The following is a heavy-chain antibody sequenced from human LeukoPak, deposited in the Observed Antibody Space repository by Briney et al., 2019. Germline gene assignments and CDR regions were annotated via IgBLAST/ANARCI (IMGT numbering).Heavy chain of an antibody. CDR2: INPNSGGT. D-gene: IGHD6-13*01. CDR3: ASQGMRGGFSSSSPQRGGYYYYYMDV. J-gene: IGHJ6*03. V-gene: IGHV1-2*02. Sequence: ASVKVSCKASGYTFTGYYMHWVRQAPGQGLEWMGWINPNSGGTNYAQKFQGRVTMTRDTSISTAYMELSRLRSDDTAVYYCASQGMRGGFSSSSPQRGGYYYYYMDVWGKGTTVTVSS. CDR1: GYTFTGYY.